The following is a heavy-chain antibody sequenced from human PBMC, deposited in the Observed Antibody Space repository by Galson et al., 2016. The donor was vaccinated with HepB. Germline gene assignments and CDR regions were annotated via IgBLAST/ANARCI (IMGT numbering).Heavy chain of an antibody. CDR3: ARALFPTSRGATY. J-gene: IGHJ4*02. V-gene: IGHV3-7*01. Sequence: LRLSCAASGFTFSDHYMDWVRQAPGKGLEWVANIKQDGTEMYYLDSVKGRFTISRDNAKDSLYLQMNGLRVEDTAVYYCARALFPTSRGATYWGQGTLVTVSS. D-gene: IGHD6-19*01. CDR2: IKQDGTEM. CDR1: GFTFSDHY.